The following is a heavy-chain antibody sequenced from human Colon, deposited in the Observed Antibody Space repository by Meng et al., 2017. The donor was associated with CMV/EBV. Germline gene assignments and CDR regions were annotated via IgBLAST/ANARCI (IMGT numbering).Heavy chain of an antibody. CDR1: GFTFSSYS. Sequence: GVSLKISCAASGFTFSSYSMNWVRQAPGKGLEWVSSISSSSSYIYYADSVKGRFTISRDNAKNSLYLQMNSLRAEDTAVYYCARGGGYCSGGSCYYYYYGMDVWGQGTTVTVSS. CDR3: ARGGGYCSGGSCYYYYYGMDV. D-gene: IGHD2-15*01. J-gene: IGHJ6*02. CDR2: ISSSSSYI. V-gene: IGHV3-21*01.